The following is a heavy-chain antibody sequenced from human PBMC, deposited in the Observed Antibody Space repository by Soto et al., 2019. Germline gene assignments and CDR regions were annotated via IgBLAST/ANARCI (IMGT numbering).Heavy chain of an antibody. J-gene: IGHJ3*02. CDR3: ARDRSTMIVVAHDAFDI. D-gene: IGHD3-22*01. CDR1: GYTFTSYA. Sequence: QVQLVQSGAEVKKPGASVKVSCKASGYTFTSYAMHWVRQAPGQRLEWMGWINAGNGNTKYSQKFQGRVTITRDTSARTAYMELSSLRSEDTAVYYCARDRSTMIVVAHDAFDIWGQGTMVTVSS. V-gene: IGHV1-3*01. CDR2: INAGNGNT.